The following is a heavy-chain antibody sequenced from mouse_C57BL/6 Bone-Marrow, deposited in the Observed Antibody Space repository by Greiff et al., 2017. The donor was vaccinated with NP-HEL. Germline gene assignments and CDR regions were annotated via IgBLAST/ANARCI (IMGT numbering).Heavy chain of an antibody. V-gene: IGHV14-4*01. CDR1: GFTIKDDY. D-gene: IGHD2-5*01. J-gene: IGHJ3*01. CDR3: TLYSNSAWFAY. Sequence: VQLQQSGAELVRPGASVKLSCTASGFTIKDDYMHWVKQRPEQGLEWIGWIDPENGDTEYASKFQGKATITADPSSNTAYLQLSSLTSEDTAVYYGTLYSNSAWFAYWGQGTLVTVSA. CDR2: IDPENGDT.